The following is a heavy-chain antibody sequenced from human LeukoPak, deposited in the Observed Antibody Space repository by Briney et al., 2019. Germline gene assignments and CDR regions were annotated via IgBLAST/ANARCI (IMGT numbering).Heavy chain of an antibody. V-gene: IGHV3-23*01. D-gene: IGHD3-22*01. Sequence: GGSLRLSCAASGFTFSSYAMSWVRQAPGKGLEWASAISGSGGSTYYADSVKGRFTISRDNSKNTLYLQMNSLRAEDTAVYYCAKGGSGYYYSYWGQGTLVTVSS. CDR1: GFTFSSYA. CDR2: ISGSGGST. CDR3: AKGGSGYYYSY. J-gene: IGHJ4*02.